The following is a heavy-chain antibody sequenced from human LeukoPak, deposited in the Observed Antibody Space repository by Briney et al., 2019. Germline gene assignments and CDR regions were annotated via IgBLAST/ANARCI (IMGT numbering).Heavy chain of an antibody. CDR1: GFTFSSYA. CDR2: ISGSGGST. CDR3: ANAPGVYYYYYYMDV. D-gene: IGHD2-8*01. Sequence: GGSLRLSCAASGFTFSSYAMSWVRQAPGKGLEWVSAISGSGGSTYYADSVKGRFTISRDNSKNTLYLQKNSLRAEDTAVYYCANAPGVYYYYYYMDVWGKGTTVTVSS. V-gene: IGHV3-23*01. J-gene: IGHJ6*03.